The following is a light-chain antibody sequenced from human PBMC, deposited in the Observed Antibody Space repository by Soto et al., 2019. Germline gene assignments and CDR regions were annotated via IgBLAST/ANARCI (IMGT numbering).Light chain of an antibody. V-gene: IGLV1-47*01. J-gene: IGLJ2*01. CDR3: ATWDDSLTVV. CDR1: TSNIGSDY. CDR2: RND. Sequence: QSVLTQPPSASGTPGQRVTISCSGSTSNIGSDYVYWYQQLPGTAPKLLIHRNDQRPSGVPDRFSGSKSGTSASLAISGLRSEDEADYYCATWDDSLTVVFGGGTKVTVL.